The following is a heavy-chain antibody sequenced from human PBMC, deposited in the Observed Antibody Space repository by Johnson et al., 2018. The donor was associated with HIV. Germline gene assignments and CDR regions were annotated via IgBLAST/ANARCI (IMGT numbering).Heavy chain of an antibody. CDR3: AKPLEMATISDAFDI. Sequence: VQLVESGGGLVQPGGSLRLSCAASGFTFGNYWMSWVRQAPGKGLEWVANINQDGSEKYDVDSVKGRFTISRDNAKNTLYLQMNSLRAEDTAVYYCAKPLEMATISDAFDIWGQGTMVTVSS. V-gene: IGHV3-7*02. CDR1: GFTFGNYW. D-gene: IGHD5-24*01. CDR2: INQDGSEK. J-gene: IGHJ3*02.